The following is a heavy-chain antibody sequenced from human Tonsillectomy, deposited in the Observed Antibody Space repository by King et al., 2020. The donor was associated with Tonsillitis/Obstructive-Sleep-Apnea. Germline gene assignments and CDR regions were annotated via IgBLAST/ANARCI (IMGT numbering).Heavy chain of an antibody. D-gene: IGHD4-11*01. CDR2: IYPGDSDT. CDR1: GYSFTSYW. J-gene: IGHJ6*03. Sequence: QLVQSGAEVKKPGESLKISCKGSGYSFTSYWIGWVRQMPGKGLEWMGIIYPGDSDTRYSPSFQGQVTISADKSFSTAYLQWSSLKASDPAMYYCARSTLNSNPLSYYHYYRDVWGRGTTVTVSS. V-gene: IGHV5-51*01. CDR3: ARSTLNSNPLSYYHYYRDV.